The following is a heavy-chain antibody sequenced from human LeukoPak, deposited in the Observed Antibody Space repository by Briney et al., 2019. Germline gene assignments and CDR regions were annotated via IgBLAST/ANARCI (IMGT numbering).Heavy chain of an antibody. CDR1: GFTFSNAW. D-gene: IGHD3-3*01. CDR3: TTLTIFGVVITPIDY. V-gene: IGHV3-15*01. CDR2: IKSKTDGGKT. Sequence: GGSLRLSCAASGFTFSNAWMSWVRQAPGKGLEWVGRIKSKTDGGKTDYAAPVKGRFTISRDHSKNTLYLQMNSLKTEDTAVYYWTTLTIFGVVITPIDYWGQGTLVPVSS. J-gene: IGHJ4*02.